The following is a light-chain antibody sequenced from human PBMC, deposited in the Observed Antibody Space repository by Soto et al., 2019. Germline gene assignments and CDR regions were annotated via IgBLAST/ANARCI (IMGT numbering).Light chain of an antibody. CDR2: EAS. J-gene: IGLJ3*02. CDR3: SSYTTTTRL. V-gene: IGLV2-14*01. CDR1: SSDIGSNNY. Sequence: QSALTQPASVSGSPGQSITISCTGTSSDIGSNNYVSWFQQRPGKAPTLIIYEASNRPSGVSTHFSGSKSGNTASLTISGLLPEDEADYYCSSYTTTTRLFGGGTKLTVL.